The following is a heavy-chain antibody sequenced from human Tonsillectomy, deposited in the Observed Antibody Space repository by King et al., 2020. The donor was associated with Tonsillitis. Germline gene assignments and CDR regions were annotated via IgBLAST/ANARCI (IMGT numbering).Heavy chain of an antibody. Sequence: VQLVESGGGLVKPGGSLRLSCAASGFTFSSYRMNWVRQAPGKGLEWVSSISSSSSYIYYADSVKGRFYISRDNAKNSLYMQMNILRAEDTAVYYCASDRVSADWNDSFDYWGQGTLVTVSS. CDR2: ISSSSSYI. CDR1: GFTFSSYR. D-gene: IGHD1-1*01. CDR3: ASDRVSADWNDSFDY. V-gene: IGHV3-21*01. J-gene: IGHJ4*02.